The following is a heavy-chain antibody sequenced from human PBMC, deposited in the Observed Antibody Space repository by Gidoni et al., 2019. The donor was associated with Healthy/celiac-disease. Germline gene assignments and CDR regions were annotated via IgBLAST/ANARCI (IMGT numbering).Heavy chain of an antibody. CDR3: ARAYDYSTQIGYYGMDV. D-gene: IGHD4-4*01. Sequence: EVQLVESGGGLVQPGGSLRLSCAASGFTFSSYSMNWVRQAPGKGLEWVSYISSSSSTIYYADSVKGRFTISRDNAKNSLYLQMNSLRDEDTAVYYCARAYDYSTQIGYYGMDVWGQGTTVTVSS. CDR2: ISSSSSTI. J-gene: IGHJ6*02. CDR1: GFTFSSYS. V-gene: IGHV3-48*02.